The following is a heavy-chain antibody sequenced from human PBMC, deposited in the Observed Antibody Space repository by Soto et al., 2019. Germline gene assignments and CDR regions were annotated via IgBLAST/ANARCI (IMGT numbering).Heavy chain of an antibody. CDR1: GDSVSSNSAA. J-gene: IGHJ6*03. CDR3: AGTTSHQWYYMDV. D-gene: IGHD1-7*01. Sequence: SQTLSLTCAISGDSVSSNSAAWNWIRLSPSRGLEWLARTYYRSRWYNDYAVSVRSRITVNPDTSKNQFSLQLTSVTPEDTAVYYCAGTTSHQWYYMDVWGKETTVNVSS. CDR2: TYYRSRWYN. V-gene: IGHV6-1*01.